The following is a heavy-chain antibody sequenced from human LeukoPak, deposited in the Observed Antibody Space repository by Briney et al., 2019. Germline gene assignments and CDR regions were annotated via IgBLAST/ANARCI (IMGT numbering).Heavy chain of an antibody. D-gene: IGHD1-26*01. V-gene: IGHV4-4*02. CDR3: ARDNVVDATSGIDY. J-gene: IGHJ4*02. Sequence: SETLSLTCAVSGGSISSSNWWSWVRQPPGKGLEWIGSVSYSGSTYYNPSLKSRVTISLDTSKNQFSLKLTSMTAADTAVYFCARDNVVDATSGIDYWGQGTLVTVSS. CDR2: VSYSGST. CDR1: GGSISSSNW.